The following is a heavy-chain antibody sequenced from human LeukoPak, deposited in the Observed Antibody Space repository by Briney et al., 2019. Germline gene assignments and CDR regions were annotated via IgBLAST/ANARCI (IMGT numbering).Heavy chain of an antibody. D-gene: IGHD3-16*02. CDR2: ISSDGNNE. CDR1: GFTFSSYG. Sequence: GGSLRLSCAASGFTFSSYGMHWVRQAPGKGLEWVAVISSDGNNEYYADSVKGRFTISRDNSKNTLYLQMNSLRAEDTAVYYCAKDVRSPLPPGIDYWGQGTLVTVSS. V-gene: IGHV3-33*05. J-gene: IGHJ4*02. CDR3: AKDVRSPLPPGIDY.